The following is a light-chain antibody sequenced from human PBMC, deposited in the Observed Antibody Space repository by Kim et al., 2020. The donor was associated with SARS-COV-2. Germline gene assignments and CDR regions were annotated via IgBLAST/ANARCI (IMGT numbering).Light chain of an antibody. Sequence: ASGQTVMITCQGDSLRSYYATWYQQKPGQAPILVIYGKNNRPSGIPDRFSGSSSGNTASLTITGTQAGDEADYYCNSRDSNDNVVFGGGTKVTVL. CDR3: NSRDSNDNVV. V-gene: IGLV3-19*01. CDR2: GKN. CDR1: SLRSYY. J-gene: IGLJ2*01.